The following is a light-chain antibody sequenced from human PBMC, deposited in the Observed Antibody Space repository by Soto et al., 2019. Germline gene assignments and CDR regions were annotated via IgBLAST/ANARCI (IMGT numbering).Light chain of an antibody. J-gene: IGKJ2*01. CDR3: QQYGSSPPEYT. Sequence: EIVLTQSPGTLSLSPGERATLSCRASQSVSSSYLAWYQQQPGQAPRLLIYGASSRATGIPDGFSGSGSGTDFTPTISRLEPEDFAVYYGQQYGSSPPEYTFGQGTKLEIK. V-gene: IGKV3-20*01. CDR2: GAS. CDR1: QSVSSSY.